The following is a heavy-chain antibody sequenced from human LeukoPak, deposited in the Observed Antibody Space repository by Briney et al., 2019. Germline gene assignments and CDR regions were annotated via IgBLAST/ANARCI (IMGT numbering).Heavy chain of an antibody. CDR2: IYSGDGT. CDR1: GFTVSGYY. CDR3: AREVSNTNYNYYLDV. V-gene: IGHV3-66*02. J-gene: IGHJ6*03. D-gene: IGHD2-2*01. Sequence: GGSLRLSCAASGFTVSGYYISWVRQAPGKGLEWVSVIYSGDGTDYADSVKGRFTISRDNSKNTVDLQMNSLRVDNTAVYYCAREVSNTNYNYYLDVWGIGTTATVPS.